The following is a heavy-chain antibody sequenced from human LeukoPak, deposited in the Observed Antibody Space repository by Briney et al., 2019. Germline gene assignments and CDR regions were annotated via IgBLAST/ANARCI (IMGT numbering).Heavy chain of an antibody. CDR2: IRYDGGNE. CDR3: AKDTYTGSSGYYVFDS. V-gene: IGHV3-30*02. Sequence: GGSLRLSCAASGFTFNTYGIHWVRQAPGKGLEWVAFIRYDGGNEHYADSVEGRFTISRDNSKNTLYLQMNSLRAEDTAVYYCAKDTYTGSSGYYVFDSWGQGTLVTVSS. J-gene: IGHJ4*02. D-gene: IGHD3-22*01. CDR1: GFTFNTYG.